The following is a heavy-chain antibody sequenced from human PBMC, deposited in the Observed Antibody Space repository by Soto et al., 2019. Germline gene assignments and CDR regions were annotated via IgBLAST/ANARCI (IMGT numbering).Heavy chain of an antibody. V-gene: IGHV3-72*01. CDR1: GFSLSDLF. CDR3: ASIRGVFGY. CDR2: TKDKAYSYTT. D-gene: IGHD3-10*01. J-gene: IGHJ4*02. Sequence: EVQLVESGGDLVQPGGSLRLSCAASGFSLSDLFIDWVRQAPGKGLEWVGRTKDKAYSYTTEYAASVQGRFTISRDDSRNSLFLQMSSLKTEDTAVYYCASIRGVFGYWGQGTLVTVSS.